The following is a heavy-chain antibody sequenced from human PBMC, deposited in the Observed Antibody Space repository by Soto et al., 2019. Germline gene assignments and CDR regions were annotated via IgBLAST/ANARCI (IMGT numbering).Heavy chain of an antibody. Sequence: PGGSLRLSCKASGFPFVDYAMSWFRQAPGKGLEWVSFIRSKPYGATTEYAASVKGRFTISRDDSRSIAYLQMNSLKAEDTAVYYCTRLRPGYWGKNYFDYWGQGTLVTVSS. CDR1: GFPFVDYA. J-gene: IGHJ4*02. CDR2: IRSKPYGATT. CDR3: TRLRPGYWGKNYFDY. V-gene: IGHV3-49*03. D-gene: IGHD7-27*01.